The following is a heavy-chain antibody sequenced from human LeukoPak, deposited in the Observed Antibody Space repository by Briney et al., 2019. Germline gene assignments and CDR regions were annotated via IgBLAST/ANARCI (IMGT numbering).Heavy chain of an antibody. CDR2: ISYDGYDK. D-gene: IGHD6-19*01. J-gene: IGHJ4*02. CDR3: ARDIGASAWDRLGYY. V-gene: IGHV3-30-3*01. CDR1: GFTFNDYA. Sequence: GGSLRLSCAASGFTFNDYAMYWVRQTPGKGLEWVTLISYDGYDKSYADSVRGRFTISRDNSKNTLYLQMDSLISDDTAVYYCARDIGASAWDRLGYYWGQGTLVTVSS.